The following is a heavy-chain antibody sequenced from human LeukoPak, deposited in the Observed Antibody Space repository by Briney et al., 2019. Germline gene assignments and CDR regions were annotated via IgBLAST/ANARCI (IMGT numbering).Heavy chain of an antibody. CDR3: ARPKTTVTTAQDQRYSGDWFDP. J-gene: IGHJ5*02. CDR2: INPSGGST. CDR1: GYTFTSYY. Sequence: ASVKVSCKASGYTFTSYYMHWVRQAPGQGLEWMGIINPSGGSTSYAQKFQGRVTMTRDTSTSTVYMELSSLSSEDTAVYYCARPKTTVTTAQDQRYSGDWFDPWGQGTLVTVSS. D-gene: IGHD4-17*01. V-gene: IGHV1-46*01.